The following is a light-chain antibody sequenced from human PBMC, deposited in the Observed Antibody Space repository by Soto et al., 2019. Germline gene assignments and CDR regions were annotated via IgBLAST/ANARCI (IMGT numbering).Light chain of an antibody. Sequence: DIQMTQSPSSLSASVGDRVSITCRASQNISSYLNWYLQKPGTAPKLLIYATSSLQSGVTSRFTGSGSGTDFTLTISSLQPEDFATYYCQQYYTSSPLTFRFGTQVDIK. V-gene: IGKV1-39*01. CDR3: QQYYTSSPLT. J-gene: IGKJ4*01. CDR1: QNISSY. CDR2: ATS.